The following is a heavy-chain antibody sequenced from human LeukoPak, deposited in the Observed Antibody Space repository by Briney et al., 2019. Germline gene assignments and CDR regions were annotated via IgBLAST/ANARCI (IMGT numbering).Heavy chain of an antibody. J-gene: IGHJ4*02. CDR3: ARGLSGRYFDY. CDR1: GRSIGNYY. D-gene: IGHD1-26*01. CDR2: IYYGGST. Sequence: PSETLSLTWSLSGRSIGNYYWTWTRQPPGRGLEWTGDIYYGGSTNYNPSLMSRVAISVDTSKNQFSLQLSAMAAADTAVYYCARGLSGRYFDYWGRGTLVTVSS. V-gene: IGHV4-59*01.